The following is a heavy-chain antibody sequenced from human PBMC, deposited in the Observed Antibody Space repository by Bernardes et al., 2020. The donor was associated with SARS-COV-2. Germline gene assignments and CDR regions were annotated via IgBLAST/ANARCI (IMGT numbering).Heavy chain of an antibody. D-gene: IGHD3-10*01. J-gene: IGHJ4*02. CDR1: GFTFSSYS. CDR2: ISYEGSQK. CDR3: VKVSNIFWFGEGRGLFDY. V-gene: IGHV3-30*18. Sequence: GGSLRLSCAASGFTFSSYSMNWVRQAQGRRPEWLAVISYEGSQKRYADSLQGRFSISRDSSTDRLYLDMNDLRPDDTAIYYCVKVSNIFWFGEGRGLFDYWGQGTLVTVSS.